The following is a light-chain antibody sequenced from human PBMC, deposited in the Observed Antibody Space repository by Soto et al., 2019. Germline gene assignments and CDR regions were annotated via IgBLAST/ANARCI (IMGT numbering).Light chain of an antibody. CDR2: EVS. J-gene: IGLJ1*01. Sequence: QSALTQPASMSGSPGQSITISCTGTSNDIGGYDYVSWYQQHPGKAPKLMIYEVSDRPSGVSSRFSGSKSGNTASLTISGLQPEDEGDYYCSSYVSVTTPFYVFGTGTKVTVL. V-gene: IGLV2-14*01. CDR1: SNDIGGYDY. CDR3: SSYVSVTTPFYV.